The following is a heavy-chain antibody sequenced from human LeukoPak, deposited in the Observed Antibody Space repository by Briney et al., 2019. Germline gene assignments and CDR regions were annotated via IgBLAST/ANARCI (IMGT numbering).Heavy chain of an antibody. CDR3: ARAGDGSGSYEGDAFDI. D-gene: IGHD3-10*01. CDR1: GGSFSGYY. Sequence: LETLSLTCAVYGGSFSGYYWSWIRQPPGKGLEWIGEIYHGGSTTYNPSLKSRVTISVDTSKNQFSLKLSSVTAADTAVYYCARAGDGSGSYEGDAFDIWGQGTMVTVSS. V-gene: IGHV4-34*01. J-gene: IGHJ3*02. CDR2: IYHGGST.